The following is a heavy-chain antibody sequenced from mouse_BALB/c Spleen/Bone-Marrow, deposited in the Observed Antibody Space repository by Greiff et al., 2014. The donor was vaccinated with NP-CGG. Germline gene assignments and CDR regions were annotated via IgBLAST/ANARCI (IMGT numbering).Heavy chain of an antibody. Sequence: QVQLQQSGPGLVQPSQSLSITCTVSGFSLTSYGVHWVRQPPGKGLEWLGVIWSGGNTDYNATFISRLSISKDSFKSRVFFKMNSLQADDTAIYYCAGAYYRYAMDYWGQGTSVTVSS. CDR1: GFSLTSYG. CDR3: AGAYYRYAMDY. CDR2: IWSGGNT. D-gene: IGHD2-14*01. J-gene: IGHJ4*01. V-gene: IGHV2-4*02.